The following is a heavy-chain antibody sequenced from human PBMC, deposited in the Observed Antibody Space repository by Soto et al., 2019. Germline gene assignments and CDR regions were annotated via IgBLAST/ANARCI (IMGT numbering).Heavy chain of an antibody. CDR3: ATVSYVGGTDY. CDR2: IYSSEII. J-gene: IGHJ4*02. D-gene: IGHD5-18*01. Sequence: QVQLQESGPGLVKASETLSLTCTVSGVSISSFYWSWIRQPAGKGLEWIGRIYSSEIINYNPSLKSRVTMSLDTSKNQFSLKLSSVTAADTAVYFWATVSYVGGTDYWGQGTLVTVSS. CDR1: GVSISSFY. V-gene: IGHV4-4*07.